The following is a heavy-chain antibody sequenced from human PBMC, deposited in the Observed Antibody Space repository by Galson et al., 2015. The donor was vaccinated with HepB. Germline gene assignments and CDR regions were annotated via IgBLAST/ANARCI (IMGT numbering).Heavy chain of an antibody. D-gene: IGHD6-13*01. J-gene: IGHJ4*02. V-gene: IGHV3-73*01. Sequence: LRLSCAASGFTFSGSAMHWVRQASGRGLEWVGRIGSKANSYATAYAASVKGRFTISRDDSKNTAYMQMNSLKTEDTAVYYCTRLGDLSGYSSLWGQGTLVTVSS. CDR1: GFTFSGSA. CDR3: TRLGDLSGYSSL. CDR2: IGSKANSYAT.